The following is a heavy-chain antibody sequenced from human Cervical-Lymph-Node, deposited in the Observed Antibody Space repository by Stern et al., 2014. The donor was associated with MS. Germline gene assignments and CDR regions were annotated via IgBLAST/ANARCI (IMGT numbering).Heavy chain of an antibody. Sequence: VQLVESGAEVKKPGASLKVSCKAAGYTFTDYYMHWVRQAPGQGLEWMGWLNPNNGGTNYAQKFQDRVTMTRDTSISTVYMELSRLRSDDTAVFYCARARETLYGSLWGSYGADYWGQGTLVTVSS. CDR2: LNPNNGGT. CDR1: GYTFTDYY. CDR3: ARARETLYGSLWGSYGADY. J-gene: IGHJ4*02. V-gene: IGHV1-2*02. D-gene: IGHD3-16*01.